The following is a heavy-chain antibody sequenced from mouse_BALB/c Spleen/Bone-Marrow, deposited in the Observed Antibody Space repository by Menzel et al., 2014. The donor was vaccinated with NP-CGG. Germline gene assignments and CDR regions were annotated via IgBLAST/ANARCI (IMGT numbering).Heavy chain of an antibody. V-gene: IGHV4-1*02. CDR1: GFDFSRYW. J-gene: IGHJ4*01. D-gene: IGHD1-1*01. CDR3: ARLGYYGVMVY. Sequence: EVKLVESGGGLVQPGGSLKLSCAASGFDFSRYWMSWVRQAPGKGLEWIGGINPDSTTINYTPSLKNKFIISRDNAKNTLYLQMSKVRSEDTALYYCARLGYYGVMVYWGQGTSVTVSS. CDR2: INPDSTTI.